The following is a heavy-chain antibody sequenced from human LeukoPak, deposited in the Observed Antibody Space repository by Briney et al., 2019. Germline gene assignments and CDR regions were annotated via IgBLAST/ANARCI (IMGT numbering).Heavy chain of an antibody. CDR3: AKGSGGSCYSGIDY. Sequence: GGSLRLSCATSGFTFSGYAMNWVRQAPGKGLEWVSGTSGSGITYYPNSVKGRFTISRDNSKNTLYLQMDSLRAEDTAVYYCAKGSGGSCYSGIDYWGQGTLVTVSS. J-gene: IGHJ4*02. D-gene: IGHD2-15*01. CDR2: TSGSGIT. CDR1: GFTFSGYA. V-gene: IGHV3-23*01.